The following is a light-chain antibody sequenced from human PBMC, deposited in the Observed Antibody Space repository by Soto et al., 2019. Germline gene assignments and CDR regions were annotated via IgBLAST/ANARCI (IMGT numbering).Light chain of an antibody. CDR2: STS. V-gene: IGKV3-20*01. J-gene: IGKJ1*01. CDR3: QQYGGAWT. Sequence: EIVLTQSPGTLSLSPGERATLSCRASQSVSSIYSAWYQQKPGQAPRVIIYSTSTRATGIPDRFSGSGSGTDFTLTISRLEPDDFAVYYCQQYGGAWTFGQGTKVEIK. CDR1: QSVSSIY.